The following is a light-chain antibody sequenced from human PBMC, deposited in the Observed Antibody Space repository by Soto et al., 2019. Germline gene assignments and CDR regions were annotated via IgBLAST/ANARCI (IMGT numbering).Light chain of an antibody. V-gene: IGKV1-5*01. J-gene: IGKJ1*01. CDR3: QQYYSYRWT. CDR2: DAS. Sequence: DIPMTQSPSTLSASVGDRVTITCRASQNISIWLAWYQKKPGKAPKPLISDASSLQSGVPSRFSGNGSGTGFSLTISRLQPDDFATYYCQQYYSYRWTFGQGTRVEIK. CDR1: QNISIW.